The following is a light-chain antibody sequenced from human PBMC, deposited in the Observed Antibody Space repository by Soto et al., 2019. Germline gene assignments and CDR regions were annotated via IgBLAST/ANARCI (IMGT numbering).Light chain of an antibody. CDR3: QQYGSSPRT. Sequence: EIVLTQSPGTLSLSPGERATLSCRASQSVSSSYLAWYQQKPGQAPRLLIYGASSRATGIPDRFSGSGSGTDFTLTISSLEPEDFAVYYSQQYGSSPRTFGQGTKLDI. CDR1: QSVSSSY. J-gene: IGKJ1*01. CDR2: GAS. V-gene: IGKV3-20*01.